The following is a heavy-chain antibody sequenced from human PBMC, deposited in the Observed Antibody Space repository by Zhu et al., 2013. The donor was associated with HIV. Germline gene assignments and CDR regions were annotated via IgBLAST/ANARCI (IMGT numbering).Heavy chain of an antibody. CDR3: ARAPSYHWNPGGHYYYMDV. V-gene: IGHV1-69*01. Sequence: QLKLVQSGPEVKRPGSSVKVSCETSGVYFNSLPISWLRQAPGQGLEWMGGIIPMLGSPKYAQKFQGRVTITADQSTSTAYMELSSLRSEDTAVYYCARAPSYHWNPGGHYYYMDVWGKGDHGHRLL. CDR2: IIPMLGSP. D-gene: IGHD1-20*01. CDR1: GVYFNSLP. J-gene: IGHJ6*03.